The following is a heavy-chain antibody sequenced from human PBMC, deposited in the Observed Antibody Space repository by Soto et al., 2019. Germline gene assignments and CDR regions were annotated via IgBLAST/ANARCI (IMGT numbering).Heavy chain of an antibody. V-gene: IGHV1-69*13. J-gene: IGHJ5*02. D-gene: IGHD2-2*01. Sequence: VASVKVSCKASGGTFSSYAISWVRQAPGQGLEWMGGIIPIFGTANYAQKFQGRVTITADESTSTAYMELSSLRSEDTAVYYCARDRGPLGYCSSTSCQGRWFDPWGQGTLVTVSS. CDR1: GGTFSSYA. CDR3: ARDRGPLGYCSSTSCQGRWFDP. CDR2: IIPIFGTA.